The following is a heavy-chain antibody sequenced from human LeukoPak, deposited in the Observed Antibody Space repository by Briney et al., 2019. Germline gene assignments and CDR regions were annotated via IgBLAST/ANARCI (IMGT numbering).Heavy chain of an antibody. CDR2: ISSSSSYI. D-gene: IGHD3-22*01. CDR3: ARDLPDGGGEDYYDRSAYLPNAFDI. V-gene: IGHV3-21*01. J-gene: IGHJ3*02. Sequence: GGSLRLSCAASGFTFSRYSMNWVRQAPGKGLEWVSSISSSSSYIYYADSVKGRFTISRDNAKNSLYLQMNSLRAEDTAVYYCARDLPDGGGEDYYDRSAYLPNAFDIWGQGTMVTVSS. CDR1: GFTFSRYS.